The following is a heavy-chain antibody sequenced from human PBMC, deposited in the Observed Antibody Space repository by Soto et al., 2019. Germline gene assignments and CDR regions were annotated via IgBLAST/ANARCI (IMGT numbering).Heavy chain of an antibody. J-gene: IGHJ1*01. CDR2: IYYSGST. V-gene: IGHV4-39*01. D-gene: IGHD3-9*01. CDR3: ARHARGYYDRH. CDR1: GGSISSSSYY. Sequence: SETLSLTCTVSGGSISSSSYYWGWIRQPPGKGLEWIGSIYYSGSTYYNPSLKSRVTISVDTSKNQFSLKLSSVTAADTAVYYCARHARGYYDRHWGQGTLVTVSS.